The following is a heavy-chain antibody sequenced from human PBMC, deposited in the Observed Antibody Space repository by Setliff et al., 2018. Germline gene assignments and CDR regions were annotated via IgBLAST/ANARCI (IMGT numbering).Heavy chain of an antibody. CDR1: GGSISSSSYY. CDR2: IYYSGST. Sequence: SETLSLTCTVSGGSISSSSYYWGWIRQPPGKGLEWIGSIYYSGSTYYNPSLKSRVTISVDTSKNQFPLKLSSVTAADTAVYYCARESAYCSGGSCYFLGVVWFDPWGQGTLVTVSS. D-gene: IGHD2-15*01. CDR3: ARESAYCSGGSCYFLGVVWFDP. V-gene: IGHV4-39*06. J-gene: IGHJ5*02.